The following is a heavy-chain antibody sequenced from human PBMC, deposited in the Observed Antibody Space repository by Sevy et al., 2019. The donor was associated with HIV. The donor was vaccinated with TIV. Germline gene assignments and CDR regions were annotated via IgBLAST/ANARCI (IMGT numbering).Heavy chain of an antibody. V-gene: IGHV1-18*01. CDR3: ARVHTPRGYSYGYYFDY. J-gene: IGHJ4*02. CDR2: ISAYNGNT. CDR1: GYTFTSYG. D-gene: IGHD5-18*01. Sequence: ASVKVSCKASGYTFTSYGISWVRQAPGQGLEWMGWISAYNGNTNYALKLQGRVTMTTDTSTSTAYMELRSLRSDDTAVYYCARVHTPRGYSYGYYFDYWGQGTLVTVSS.